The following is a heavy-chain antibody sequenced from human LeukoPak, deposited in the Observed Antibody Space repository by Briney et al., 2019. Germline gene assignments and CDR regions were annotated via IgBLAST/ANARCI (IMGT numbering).Heavy chain of an antibody. CDR3: ARENYDFWSGYYYFSGGRPGAYWLDP. CDR2: IYYSGST. D-gene: IGHD3-3*01. J-gene: IGHJ5*02. CDR1: GGSISSYY. Sequence: SETLSLTCTVSGGSISSYYWSWIRQPPGKGLEWIGYIYYSGSTNYNPSLKSRVTISVDTSKNQFSLKLSSVTAADTAVYYCARENYDFWSGYYYFSGGRPGAYWLDPWGQGTLVTVSS. V-gene: IGHV4-59*01.